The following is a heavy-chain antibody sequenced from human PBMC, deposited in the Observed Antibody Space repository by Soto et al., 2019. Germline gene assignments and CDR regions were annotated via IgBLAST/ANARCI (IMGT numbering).Heavy chain of an antibody. CDR3: ARDRDWYSSGWYYNP. V-gene: IGHV3-33*01. CDR1: GFTFSSYG. Sequence: GGSLRLSCAASGFTFSSYGMHWVRQAPGKGLEWVAVIWYDGSNKYYADSVKGRFTISRDNSKNTLYLQMNSLRAEDTAVYYCARDRDWYSSGWYYNPWGQGTLVTVSS. CDR2: IWYDGSNK. D-gene: IGHD6-19*01. J-gene: IGHJ5*02.